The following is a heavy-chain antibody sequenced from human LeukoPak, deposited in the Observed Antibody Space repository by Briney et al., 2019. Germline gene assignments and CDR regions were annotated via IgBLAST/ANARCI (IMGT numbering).Heavy chain of an antibody. Sequence: PGGSLRLSCAASGFTFSSYAMSWVRQAPGKGLEWVSAISGSGGSTYYADSVKGRFTISRDNSKNTLYLQMNSLRAEDTAVYYCAREGRGYYYDSSGYSYYFDYWGQGTLVTVSS. J-gene: IGHJ4*02. CDR3: AREGRGYYYDSSGYSYYFDY. V-gene: IGHV3-23*01. D-gene: IGHD3-22*01. CDR1: GFTFSSYA. CDR2: ISGSGGST.